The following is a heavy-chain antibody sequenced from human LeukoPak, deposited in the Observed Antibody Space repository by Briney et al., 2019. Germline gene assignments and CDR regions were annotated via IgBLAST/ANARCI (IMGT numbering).Heavy chain of an antibody. CDR3: VRGLLEWLRLETYYFDY. J-gene: IGHJ4*02. Sequence: GGSLRLSCAASGFTFNKNWMTWVRQAPGKGREWLATIKTDGSQKYYVDSVKGRFSIARDNANNSLYLQMNSLRADDTATYYCVRGLLEWLRLETYYFDYWGQGTLVTVSS. V-gene: IGHV3-7*01. D-gene: IGHD3-3*01. CDR1: GFTFNKNW. CDR2: IKTDGSQK.